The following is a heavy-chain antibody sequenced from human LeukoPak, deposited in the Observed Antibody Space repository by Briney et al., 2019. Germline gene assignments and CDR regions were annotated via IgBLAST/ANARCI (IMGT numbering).Heavy chain of an antibody. J-gene: IGHJ4*02. CDR2: IKPNSGGT. CDR3: ARAPVTTVTTTADY. CDR1: GYTFTCYY. V-gene: IGHV1-2*06. D-gene: IGHD4-11*01. Sequence: ASVKVSCKASGYTFTCYYMHWVRQAPGQGLEWMGRIKPNSGGTNHAKKFQGRVTMTRDTSISTAYMELSRLRSDDTAVYYCARAPVTTVTTTADYWGQGTLVTVSS.